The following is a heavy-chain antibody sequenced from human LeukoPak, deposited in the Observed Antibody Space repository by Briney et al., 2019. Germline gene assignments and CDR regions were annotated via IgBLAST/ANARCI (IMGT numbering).Heavy chain of an antibody. CDR1: GFTFSSYS. J-gene: IGHJ4*02. CDR3: AREDYDSSGYYLFDY. CDR2: ISSSSSYI. D-gene: IGHD3-22*01. V-gene: IGHV3-21*01. Sequence: GGSLRLSCAASGFTFSSYSMNWVRQAPGKGRECVSSISSSSSYIYYADSVKGRFTISRDNAKNSLYLQMNSLRAEDTAVYYCAREDYDSSGYYLFDYWGQGTLVTVSS.